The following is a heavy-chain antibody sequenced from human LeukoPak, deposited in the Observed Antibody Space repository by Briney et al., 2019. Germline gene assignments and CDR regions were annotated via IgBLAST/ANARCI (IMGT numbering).Heavy chain of an antibody. J-gene: IGHJ4*02. V-gene: IGHV3-23*01. Sequence: RAGGSLRLSCAASGFTVSNNYMAWVRQAPGKGLEWVSGINGISGETYYADSVKGRFTISRDNSRNTLFLQMSSLRPDDTAVYYCAKGGAQQAVYYFDYWGQGTLVTVSS. CDR2: INGISGET. D-gene: IGHD6-19*01. CDR3: AKGGAQQAVYYFDY. CDR1: GFTVSNNY.